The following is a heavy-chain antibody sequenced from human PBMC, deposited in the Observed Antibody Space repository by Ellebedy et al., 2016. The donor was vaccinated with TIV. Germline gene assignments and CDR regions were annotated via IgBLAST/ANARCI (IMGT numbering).Heavy chain of an antibody. Sequence: GGSLRLXXAASGFTFSSYWMSWVRQTPGRGLEWVSVIYSGGSTYYGDSVKGRFTISRDISQNTVYLQMNSLRAEDTAVYYCARDGGGVGLRFPYWGQGTLVTVSS. CDR2: IYSGGST. J-gene: IGHJ4*02. CDR3: ARDGGGVGLRFPY. D-gene: IGHD5-12*01. V-gene: IGHV3-53*01. CDR1: GFTFSSYW.